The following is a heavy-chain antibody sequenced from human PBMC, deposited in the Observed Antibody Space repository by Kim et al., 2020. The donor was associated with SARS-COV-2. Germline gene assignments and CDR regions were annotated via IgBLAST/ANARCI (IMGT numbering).Heavy chain of an antibody. CDR1: GFTFSSYA. CDR2: ISYDGSNK. Sequence: VGSLRLSCAASGFTFSSYAMHWVRQAPGKGLEWVAVISYDGSNKYYADSVKGRFTISRDNSKNTLYLQMNSLRAEDTAVYYCARDYSPTGTTQYDAFDIWGQGTMVTVSS. J-gene: IGHJ3*02. D-gene: IGHD1-7*01. V-gene: IGHV3-30-3*01. CDR3: ARDYSPTGTTQYDAFDI.